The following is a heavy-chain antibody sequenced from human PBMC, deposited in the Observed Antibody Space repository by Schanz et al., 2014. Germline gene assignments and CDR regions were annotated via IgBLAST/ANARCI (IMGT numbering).Heavy chain of an antibody. J-gene: IGHJ5*02. V-gene: IGHV1-46*01. Sequence: QVQLVQSGAEVKKPGASVKVSCRASGYPFTSDDITWVRQAPGQGLEWMGIINLSGGSTNNAQKFQGRLTMTRDTSTSTVYMELSSLRSEDTAVYYCATLDYADSVSWGQGTLVTVSS. CDR2: INLSGGST. CDR1: GYPFTSDD. D-gene: IGHD4-17*01. CDR3: ATLDYADSVS.